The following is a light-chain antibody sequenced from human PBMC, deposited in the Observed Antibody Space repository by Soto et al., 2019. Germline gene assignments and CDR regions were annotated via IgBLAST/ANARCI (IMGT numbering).Light chain of an antibody. CDR1: QSVNSN. CDR3: QQFNNWLRT. Sequence: EIVMTQSPATLSVSPGERATLSCRASQSVNSNLAWYQQKPGQAPRLLIYDASTRATGIPARFSGSGSGTEFTLTIGSLESEDSAVYHCQQFNNWLRTFGQGTKVAIK. CDR2: DAS. V-gene: IGKV3-15*01. J-gene: IGKJ1*01.